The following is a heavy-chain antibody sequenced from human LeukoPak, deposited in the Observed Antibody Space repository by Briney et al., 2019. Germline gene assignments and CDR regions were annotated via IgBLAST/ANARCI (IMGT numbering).Heavy chain of an antibody. CDR2: ISAYNGNT. CDR3: ARDSQLELDT. CDR1: GYTFTDYG. Sequence: ASVKVSCKASGYTFTDYGITWVRQAPGQGLEWMGWISAYNGNTNYAQKLQGRVTMTTDTSTSTAYMNLRSLRSDDTAVYFCARDSQLELDTWGQGTLVTVSS. V-gene: IGHV1-18*01. D-gene: IGHD1-26*01. J-gene: IGHJ5*02.